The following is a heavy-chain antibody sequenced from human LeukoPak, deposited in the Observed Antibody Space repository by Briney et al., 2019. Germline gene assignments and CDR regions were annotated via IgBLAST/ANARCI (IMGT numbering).Heavy chain of an antibody. J-gene: IGHJ5*02. CDR3: ARDRTQWLSSNWYGPFDP. D-gene: IGHD6-13*01. V-gene: IGHV4-59*12. CDR2: IYYGGST. CDR1: GGSISRYY. Sequence: SETLSLTCTVSGGSISRYYWSWIRQTPGKGLEWIGSIYYGGSTHYNPSLKSRVTISVDTSKNQFSLKVRSVTAADTAVYYCARDRTQWLSSNWYGPFDPWGQGTLVTVSS.